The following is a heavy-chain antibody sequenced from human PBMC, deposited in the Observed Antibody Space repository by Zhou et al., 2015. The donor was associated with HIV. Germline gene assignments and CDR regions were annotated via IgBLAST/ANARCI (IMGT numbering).Heavy chain of an antibody. CDR2: IIPIFGTA. CDR1: GGTFSSYA. J-gene: IGHJ6*03. D-gene: IGHD2-2*01. Sequence: QVQLVQSGAEVKKPGSSVKVSCKASGGTFSSYAISWVRQAPGQGLEWMGGIIPIFGTANYAQKFQGRVTITADESTSTAYMELSSLRSEDTAVYYCARDTNIVVVPADYLRHYYYYMDVWGKGTTVTVSS. CDR3: ARDTNIVVVPADYLRHYYYYMDV. V-gene: IGHV1-69*01.